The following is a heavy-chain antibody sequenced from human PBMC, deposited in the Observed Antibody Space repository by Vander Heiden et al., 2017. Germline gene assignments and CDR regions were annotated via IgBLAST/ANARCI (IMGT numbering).Heavy chain of an antibody. CDR2: IKQDGSEK. CDR1: GFTFSSYW. V-gene: IGHV3-7*01. Sequence: EVQLVESGGGLVQPGGSLRLSCAASGFTFSSYWMSWVRQAPGKGLEWVANIKQDGSEKYYVDSVKGRFTISRDNAKNSLYLQMNSLRAEDTAVYYCARWYSSTKGVRWFDPWGQGTLVTVSS. J-gene: IGHJ5*02. D-gene: IGHD6-13*01. CDR3: ARWYSSTKGVRWFDP.